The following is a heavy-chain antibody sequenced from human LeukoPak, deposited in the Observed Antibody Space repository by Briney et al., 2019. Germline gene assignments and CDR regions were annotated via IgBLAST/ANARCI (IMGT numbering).Heavy chain of an antibody. CDR3: ARGGIFGVVPTYFYYSMDV. Sequence: ASVKVSCKASGYTFTSYYIHWVRQAPGQGLEWMGLINPSGGSTNYAQKFQDRVTMTRDTSTSTAYMQLSSLRSEDTAIYYCARGGIFGVVPTYFYYSMDVWGKGTTVTVSS. D-gene: IGHD3-3*01. V-gene: IGHV1-46*01. CDR2: INPSGGST. J-gene: IGHJ6*03. CDR1: GYTFTSYY.